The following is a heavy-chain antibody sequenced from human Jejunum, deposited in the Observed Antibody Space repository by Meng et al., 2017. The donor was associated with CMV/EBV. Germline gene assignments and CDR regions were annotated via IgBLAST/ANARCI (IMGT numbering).Heavy chain of an antibody. CDR2: VNENGGST. Sequence: GFTFGDYGMIWVRQAQGKGLEWVSGVNENGGSTAYADSVKGRFTISRDNAKNSLFLQMNSLRDEDTALYHCARRSGHCTGSCYEDYWGQGTLVTVSS. J-gene: IGHJ4*02. V-gene: IGHV3-20*01. D-gene: IGHD2-8*02. CDR1: GFTFGDYG. CDR3: ARRSGHCTGSCYEDY.